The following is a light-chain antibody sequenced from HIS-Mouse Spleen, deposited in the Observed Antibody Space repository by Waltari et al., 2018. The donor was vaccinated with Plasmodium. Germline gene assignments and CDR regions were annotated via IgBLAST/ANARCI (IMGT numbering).Light chain of an antibody. CDR3: QQYGSSPYT. J-gene: IGKJ2*01. CDR2: GAS. CDR1: QSVSSSY. V-gene: IGKV3-20*01. Sequence: EIVMTQSPATLSVSPGERATLSCRASQSVSSSYLAWYQQKPGQAPRLLIYGASSRATGIPDFTLTISRLEPEDFAVYYCQQYGSSPYTFGQGTKLEIK.